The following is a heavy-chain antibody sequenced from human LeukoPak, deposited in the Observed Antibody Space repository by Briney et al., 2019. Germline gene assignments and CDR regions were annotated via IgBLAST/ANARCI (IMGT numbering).Heavy chain of an antibody. CDR1: GGSVNNYY. V-gene: IGHV4-39*07. CDR2: VYYSGST. Sequence: SGTLSLTCTVSGGSVNNYYWGWIRQPPGMGLDWIGIVYYSGSTYYNPSLKSRVTISVDTSKNQFSLKLNSVTAADTAVYYCVPRKEWSCYMDVWGKGTTVTVSS. J-gene: IGHJ6*03. D-gene: IGHD3-3*01. CDR3: VPRKEWSCYMDV.